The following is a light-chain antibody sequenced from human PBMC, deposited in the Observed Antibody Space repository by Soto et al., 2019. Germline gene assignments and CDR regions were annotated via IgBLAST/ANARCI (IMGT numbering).Light chain of an antibody. CDR3: QQRSNWPPT. V-gene: IGKV3-11*01. J-gene: IGKJ1*01. CDR1: QSVSRY. CDR2: DAS. Sequence: EIVLTRSPATLSLSPGDRATLSCRASQSVSRYLAWYQQKPGQAPRLLIYDASNRATDIPTRFSGSGSGTDFTLSISSLEPEDFAVYYCQQRSNWPPTFGQGTKVDIK.